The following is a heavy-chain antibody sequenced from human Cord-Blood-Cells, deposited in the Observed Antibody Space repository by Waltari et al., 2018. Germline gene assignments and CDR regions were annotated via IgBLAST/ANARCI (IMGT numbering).Heavy chain of an antibody. V-gene: IGHV3-74*01. CDR1: GFTFSSYW. J-gene: IGHJ3*02. CDR2: INSDGSST. CDR3: ARGGDYSNAFDI. Sequence: EVQLVESGGGLVQPGGSLRLSCVASGFTFSSYWMHWVRQAPGKGLVWVSRINSDGSSTSYADPVKGRFTISRDNAKNTLYLQMNSLRAEDTAVYYCARGGDYSNAFDIWGQGTMVTVSS. D-gene: IGHD4-4*01.